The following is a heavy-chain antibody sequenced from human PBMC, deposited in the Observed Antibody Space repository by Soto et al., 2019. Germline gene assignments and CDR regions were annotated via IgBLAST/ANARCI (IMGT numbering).Heavy chain of an antibody. CDR3: AKGFPRLQLDTNAWEN. CDR2: ISGNGVAT. V-gene: IGHV3-23*01. Sequence: EVQLWDSGGGLVQPGGSLRLSCAASGFPFSSFAMCWLRQAPGKGLEWVSYISGNGVATSYADSVKGRFTTSRDNSKNVLYLQLTSLRDEDTAVYYCAKGFPRLQLDTNAWENWGQGTLVTVSS. J-gene: IGHJ4*02. CDR1: GFPFSSFA. D-gene: IGHD2-8*01.